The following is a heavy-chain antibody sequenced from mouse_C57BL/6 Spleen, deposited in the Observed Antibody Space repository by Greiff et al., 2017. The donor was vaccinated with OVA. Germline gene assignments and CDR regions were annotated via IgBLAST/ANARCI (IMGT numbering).Heavy chain of an antibody. J-gene: IGHJ3*01. CDR3: ARVTDGYSWFAY. CDR2: INYDGSST. V-gene: IGHV5-16*01. CDR1: GFTFSDYY. Sequence: EVQLVESEGGLVQPGSSMKLSCTASGFTFSDYYMAWVRQVPEKGLEWVANINYDGSSTYYLDSLKSRFIISRDNAKNILYLQMSSLKSEDTATYYCARVTDGYSWFAYWGQGTLVTVSA. D-gene: IGHD2-3*01.